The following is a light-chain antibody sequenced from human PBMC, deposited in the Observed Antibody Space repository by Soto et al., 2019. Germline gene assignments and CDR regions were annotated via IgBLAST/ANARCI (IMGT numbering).Light chain of an antibody. CDR3: QQRYSRPPT. J-gene: IGKJ1*01. V-gene: IGKV3-11*01. CDR2: DAS. Sequence: EIVLTQSPATLSLSPGERATLSCRASQYVSSFLAWYQQKAGKAPRLLIYDASHRATGIPARFSGSGSGTDFTLTISSLEPEDFAPYYCQQRYSRPPTFGQGTKVDIK. CDR1: QYVSSF.